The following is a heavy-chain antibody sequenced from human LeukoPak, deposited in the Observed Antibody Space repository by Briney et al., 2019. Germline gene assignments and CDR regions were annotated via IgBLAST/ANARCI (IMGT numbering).Heavy chain of an antibody. D-gene: IGHD3-9*01. CDR3: AKTVLRYFDWSTRKYYFDH. CDR1: GFTFSSYA. J-gene: IGHJ4*02. V-gene: IGHV3-30*18. CDR2: IQYDGSNK. Sequence: GRSLRLSCAASGFTFSSYAVHWVRQAPGKGLEWVAFIQYDGSNKYYVDSVKGRFTVSRDNSKNTLYLQMNSLRAEDTAVYYYAKTVLRYFDWSTRKYYFDHWGQGTLVTVSP.